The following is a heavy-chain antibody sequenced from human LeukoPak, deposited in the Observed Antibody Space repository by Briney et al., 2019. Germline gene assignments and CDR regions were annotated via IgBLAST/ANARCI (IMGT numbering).Heavy chain of an antibody. CDR3: ARVAGDYQFDY. CDR1: GYSISSSSYY. V-gene: IGHV4-39*07. CDR2: IYYSGST. Sequence: SETLSLTCTVSGYSISSSSYYWGWIRQPPGKGLEWIGSIYYSGSTYYNPSLKSRVTISVDTSKNQFSLKLSSVTAADTAVYYCARVAGDYQFDYWGQGTLVTVSS. J-gene: IGHJ4*02. D-gene: IGHD4-17*01.